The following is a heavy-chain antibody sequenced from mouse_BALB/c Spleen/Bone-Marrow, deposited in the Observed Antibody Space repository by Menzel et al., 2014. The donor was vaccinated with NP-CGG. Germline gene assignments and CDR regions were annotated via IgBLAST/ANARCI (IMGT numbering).Heavy chain of an antibody. D-gene: IGHD1-1*01. J-gene: IGHJ1*01. V-gene: IGHV1S81*02. Sequence: QVQLKESGAELVKPGASVKLSCKASGYTFTSYWMQWVKQRPGQGLEWIGEINPSNGRINYNEKFKSKATLTVDKSSGTAYMQLSSLTSEDSAVYYCARKYYGSSYVWYFDVWGAGTTVTVSS. CDR3: ARKYYGSSYVWYFDV. CDR1: GYTFTSYW. CDR2: INPSNGRI.